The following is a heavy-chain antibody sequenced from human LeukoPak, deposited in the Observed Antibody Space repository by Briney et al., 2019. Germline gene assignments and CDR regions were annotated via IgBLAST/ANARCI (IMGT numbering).Heavy chain of an antibody. Sequence: GRSLRLSCAASGFTFSSYGIHWVRQAPGKGLEWVAVIWYDGSKKYYADSVKGRFTISRDNSKNTLYLRMNSLRAEDTAVYYCARDPSGHEGFDYWGQGTLVTVSS. CDR1: GFTFSSYG. CDR2: IWYDGSKK. J-gene: IGHJ4*02. CDR3: ARDPSGHEGFDY. D-gene: IGHD2-15*01. V-gene: IGHV3-33*01.